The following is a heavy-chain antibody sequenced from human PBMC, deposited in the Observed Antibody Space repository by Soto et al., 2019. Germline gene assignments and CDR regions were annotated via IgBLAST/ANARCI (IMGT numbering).Heavy chain of an antibody. D-gene: IGHD3-10*01. Sequence: ASVKVSCKASGDTFTTYDINWVRQATGHGLEWMGWINPNSGNIGYAQRFQGRVTMTRDTAIRTAYMEVSSLRSDDTAVYYCARGRASGSYYLLDDWGHGTLVTVSS. CDR1: GDTFTTYD. CDR3: ARGRASGSYYLLDD. V-gene: IGHV1-8*01. J-gene: IGHJ4*01. CDR2: INPNSGNI.